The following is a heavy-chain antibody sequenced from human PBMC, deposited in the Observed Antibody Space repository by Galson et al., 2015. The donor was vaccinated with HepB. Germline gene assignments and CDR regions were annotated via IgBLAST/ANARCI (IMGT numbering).Heavy chain of an antibody. CDR3: AAHGGYCSGDCYSGLDAFDI. CDR2: MSYDGSTK. CDR1: GFTFSSWA. Sequence: SLRLSCAASGFTFSSWALHWVRQAPGKGLEWVAVMSYDGSTKYYADSVKGRFTISRDNSKNTLYLHMNSLRVEDTAVYYCAAHGGYCSGDCYSGLDAFDIWGQGTMVTVS. J-gene: IGHJ3*02. V-gene: IGHV3-30-3*01. D-gene: IGHD2-21*02.